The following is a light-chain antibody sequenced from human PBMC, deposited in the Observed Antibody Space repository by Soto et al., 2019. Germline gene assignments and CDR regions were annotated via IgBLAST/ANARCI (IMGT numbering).Light chain of an antibody. Sequence: EIVMTQSPGTLSVSPGERATLSCRASQRVSSSLAWYQQRPGQAPRLLIYGASTRATGVPARFSGSGSGTEFTLTITSLQSEDFAVYYGQQYNNWPPYTFGQGTKLQIK. V-gene: IGKV3-15*01. J-gene: IGKJ2*01. CDR1: QRVSSS. CDR3: QQYNNWPPYT. CDR2: GAS.